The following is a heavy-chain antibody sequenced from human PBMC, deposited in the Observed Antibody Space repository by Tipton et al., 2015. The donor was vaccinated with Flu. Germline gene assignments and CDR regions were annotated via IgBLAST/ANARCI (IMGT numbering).Heavy chain of an antibody. Sequence: LRLSCTVSGGSITDHYSTWIRQPPGKGLEWIGHIYYSGSTNYNPSLKSRVTISVDTSKNQFSLKLNSVTAADTAVYYCAIDIAAAGTFDYWGQGTLVTVSS. J-gene: IGHJ4*02. CDR1: GGSITDHY. CDR2: IYYSGST. CDR3: AIDIAAAGTFDY. D-gene: IGHD6-13*01. V-gene: IGHV4-59*11.